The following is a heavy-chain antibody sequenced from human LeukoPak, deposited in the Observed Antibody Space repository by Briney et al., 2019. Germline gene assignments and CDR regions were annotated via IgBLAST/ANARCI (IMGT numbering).Heavy chain of an antibody. CDR3: ARAVVPAAKSAFDI. Sequence: PSETLSLTCTVSGGSIRSYYWSWIRQPPGKGLEWIGYIYYSGSTDYNPSLKSRVTISVDTSKNQFSLKLSSVTAADTAVYYCARAVVPAAKSAFDIWGQGTMVTVSS. CDR2: IYYSGST. V-gene: IGHV4-59*01. CDR1: GGSIRSYY. D-gene: IGHD2-2*01. J-gene: IGHJ3*02.